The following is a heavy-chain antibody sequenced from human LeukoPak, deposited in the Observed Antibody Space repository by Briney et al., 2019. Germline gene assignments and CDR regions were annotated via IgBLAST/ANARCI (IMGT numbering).Heavy chain of an antibody. Sequence: ASVKVSCKASGYTFTGYYIHWVRQAPGQGLEWMGWINPNSGGTNYAQKFQGRVTMTRDTSISTAYMELSRLRPDDTAVYYCARARSVAAARVAFDIWGQGTVVTVSS. CDR3: ARARSVAAARVAFDI. CDR2: INPNSGGT. J-gene: IGHJ3*02. D-gene: IGHD6-13*01. V-gene: IGHV1-2*02. CDR1: GYTFTGYY.